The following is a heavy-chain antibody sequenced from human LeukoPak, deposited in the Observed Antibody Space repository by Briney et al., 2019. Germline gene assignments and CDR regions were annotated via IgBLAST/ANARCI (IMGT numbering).Heavy chain of an antibody. J-gene: IGHJ4*02. D-gene: IGHD4/OR15-4a*01. V-gene: IGHV4-34*01. Sequence: PSETLSLTCAVYGGSFSGYYWSWVRQPPGKGVEWSGEINHSGSTKYNPSLKSRVTISVDTSKNQFSLKLGSVTAADTAVYYCASHGRMVAPTDYWGQGTLVTVSS. CDR1: GGSFSGYY. CDR2: INHSGST. CDR3: ASHGRMVAPTDY.